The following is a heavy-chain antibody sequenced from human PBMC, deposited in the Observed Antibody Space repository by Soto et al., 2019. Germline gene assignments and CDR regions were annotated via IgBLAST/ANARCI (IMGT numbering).Heavy chain of an antibody. CDR3: AREVIVVVVAATSYGMDV. V-gene: IGHV1-69*13. CDR1: GGTFSSYA. J-gene: IGHJ6*02. CDR2: IIAIYGKT. D-gene: IGHD2-15*01. Sequence: SVKVSCKASGGTFSSYAISWVRQAPGQGLEWMGGIIAIYGKTNYAQKLQGRVTMTADASTSTAYMELSSLRSEDTAVYYCAREVIVVVVAATSYGMDVWGQGTTVTVSS.